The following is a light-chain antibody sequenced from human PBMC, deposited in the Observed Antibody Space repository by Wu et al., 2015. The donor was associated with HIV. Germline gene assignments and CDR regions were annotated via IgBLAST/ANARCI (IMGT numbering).Light chain of an antibody. CDR1: QSVSSSY. V-gene: IGKV3D-15*01. J-gene: IGKJ1*01. Sequence: VLTQSPGTLSLSPGERATLSCRASQSVSSSYIAWYQQKPGQAPRLLIYGASNRAADIPDRFSGSGSGTEFTLTISSLQSEDFAVYYCQQYNNWPPWTFGQGTKVEIK. CDR2: GAS. CDR3: QQYNNWPPWT.